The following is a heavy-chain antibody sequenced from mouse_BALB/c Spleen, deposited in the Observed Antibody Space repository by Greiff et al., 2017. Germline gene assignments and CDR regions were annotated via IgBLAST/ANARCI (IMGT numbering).Heavy chain of an antibody. J-gene: IGHJ4*01. D-gene: IGHD2-4*01. CDR3: ARGDYYYAMDY. CDR2: IFPGTGTT. Sequence: VQLQQSGAELVKPGASVKLSCKTSGYTFTSYWIQWVKQRPGQGLGWIGEIFPGTGTTYYNEKFKGKATLTIDTSSSTAYMQLSSLTSEDSAVYFCARGDYYYAMDYWGQGTSDTVSS. V-gene: IGHV1S132*01. CDR1: GYTFTSYW.